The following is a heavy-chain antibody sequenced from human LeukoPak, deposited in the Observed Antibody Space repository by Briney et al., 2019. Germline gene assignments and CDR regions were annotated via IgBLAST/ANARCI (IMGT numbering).Heavy chain of an antibody. D-gene: IGHD2-21*02. J-gene: IGHJ3*01. CDR1: GYSFTGYL. CDR2: INPNNGGT. CDR3: AREGIVAVTAASSDAFDF. V-gene: IGHV1-2*02. Sequence: GASVKVSCKASGYSFTGYLVHWVRQAPGQGLEWMAYINPNNGGTKYAQKFQGRVTTTRDTSINTVYMELSSLRSDDSAVYCCAREGIVAVTAASSDAFDFWGQGTMVTVSS.